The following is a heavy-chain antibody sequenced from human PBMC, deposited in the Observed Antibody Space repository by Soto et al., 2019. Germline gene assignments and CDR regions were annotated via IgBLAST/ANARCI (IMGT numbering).Heavy chain of an antibody. V-gene: IGHV2-5*02. CDR1: GFSLSTSGVG. CDR3: AHRTSSGSPNWFDP. CDR2: IYWDDDK. J-gene: IGHJ5*02. Sequence: QITLKESGPTLVKPTQTLTLTCTFSGFSLSTSGVGVGWIRQPPGKALEWLALIYWDDDKRYSPSLKSRLTITKDTSKNQVVLTMTNMDPVDTATYYCAHRTSSGSPNWFDPWGQGTLVTVSS. D-gene: IGHD3-22*01.